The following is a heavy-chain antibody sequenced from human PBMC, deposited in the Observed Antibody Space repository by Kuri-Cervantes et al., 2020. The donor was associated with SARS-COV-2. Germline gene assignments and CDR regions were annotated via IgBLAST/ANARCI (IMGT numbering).Heavy chain of an antibody. CDR3: ARLSSSWYLDY. V-gene: IGHV3-21*01. Sequence: ETLSLTCAASGSTFSSYSMNWVRQAPGKGLEWVSSISSSSSYIYYADSVKGRFTISRDNAKNSLYLQMNSLRAEDTAVYYCARLSSSWYLDYWGQGTLVTVSS. CDR2: ISSSSSYI. J-gene: IGHJ4*02. D-gene: IGHD6-13*01. CDR1: GSTFSSYS.